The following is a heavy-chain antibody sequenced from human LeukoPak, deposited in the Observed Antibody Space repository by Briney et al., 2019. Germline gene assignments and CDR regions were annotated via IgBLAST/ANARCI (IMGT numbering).Heavy chain of an antibody. CDR3: AKTYCSGGSCYWGNAFDI. Sequence: GGSLRLSCAASGFTFSSYSMNWVRQAPGKGREWGSYISSSSSTIYYADSVKGRFTISRDNAKNSLYLQMNSLRAEDMALYYCAKTYCSGGSCYWGNAFDIWGQGTMVTVSS. V-gene: IGHV3-48*04. CDR1: GFTFSSYS. CDR2: ISSSSSTI. D-gene: IGHD2-15*01. J-gene: IGHJ3*02.